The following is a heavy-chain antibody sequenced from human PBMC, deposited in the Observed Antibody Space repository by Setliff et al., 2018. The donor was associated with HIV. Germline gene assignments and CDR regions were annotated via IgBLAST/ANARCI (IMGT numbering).Heavy chain of an antibody. CDR2: ISVYNGNT. CDR1: TYTFSSYV. V-gene: IGHV1-18*01. J-gene: IGHJ6*03. Sequence: ASVKVSCKASTYTFSSYVINWVRQAPGQGLEWMGRISVYNGNTIYAQKLQGRVIMTTDTSTSTAYMELRSLRSEDTAVYYCARVPTNPDFYYYYMDVWGKGTTVTVSS. CDR3: ARVPTNPDFYYYYMDV.